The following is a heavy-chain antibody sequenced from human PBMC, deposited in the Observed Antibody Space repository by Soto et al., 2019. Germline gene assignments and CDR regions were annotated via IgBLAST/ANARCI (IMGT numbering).Heavy chain of an antibody. Sequence: GGPLRLSCADSGFSFGSYALSWVRQAPGKGLEWVSTISGSDGKTFYADAVKGRFSISRDTSQNTLYLQMNSLRADDTAIYYCARWSYLDYWGQGTRVTVSS. CDR1: GFSFGSYA. CDR3: ARWSYLDY. CDR2: ISGSDGKT. J-gene: IGHJ4*02. D-gene: IGHD3-3*01. V-gene: IGHV3-23*01.